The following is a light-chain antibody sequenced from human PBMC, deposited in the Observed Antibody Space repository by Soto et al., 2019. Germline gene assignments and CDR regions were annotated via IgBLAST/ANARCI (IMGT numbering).Light chain of an antibody. V-gene: IGLV1-40*01. CDR3: AAWDDSLNGVV. CDR2: RNT. CDR1: GSNIGAGYD. Sequence: QSVLTQPPSVSGAPGQRVTISCTGSGSNIGAGYDVHWYQQLPGTAPKLLIYRNTNRPSGVPDRFSGSKSGTSASLAITGLQAEDEADYYCAAWDDSLNGVVFGGGTKLTVL. J-gene: IGLJ2*01.